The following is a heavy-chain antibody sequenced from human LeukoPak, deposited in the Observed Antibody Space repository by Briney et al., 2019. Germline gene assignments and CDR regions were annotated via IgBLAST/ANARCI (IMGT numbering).Heavy chain of an antibody. Sequence: GGSLRLSCAASGFAFSNYDMSWVRQAPGKGLEWVAVISYDGSDEEYADSVKGRFTISRDNSKNTLYLQMNSLRVEDTAVYYCAKELTTVTHFDYWGQGTLVTVSS. D-gene: IGHD4-17*01. CDR3: AKELTTVTHFDY. V-gene: IGHV3-30*18. CDR2: ISYDGSDE. CDR1: GFAFSNYD. J-gene: IGHJ4*02.